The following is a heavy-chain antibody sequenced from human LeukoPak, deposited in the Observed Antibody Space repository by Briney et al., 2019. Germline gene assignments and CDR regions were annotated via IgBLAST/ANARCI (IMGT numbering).Heavy chain of an antibody. D-gene: IGHD3-22*01. Sequence: GGSQRLSCAASGFTFSSYAMHWVRQAPGKGLEWVAVISYDGSNKYYADSVKGRFTISRDNSKNTLYLQMNSLRAEDTAVYYCARGTPYYYVSSGHYFDYWGQGTLVTVSS. CDR3: ARGTPYYYVSSGHYFDY. CDR2: ISYDGSNK. CDR1: GFTFSSYA. J-gene: IGHJ4*02. V-gene: IGHV3-30-3*01.